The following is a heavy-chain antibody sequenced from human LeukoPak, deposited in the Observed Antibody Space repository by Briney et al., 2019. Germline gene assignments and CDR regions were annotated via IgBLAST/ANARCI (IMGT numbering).Heavy chain of an antibody. CDR3: SRGLDSRKLGY. CDR2: IHPSGML. CDR1: GASFSSGDQY. J-gene: IGHJ4*02. V-gene: IGHV4-31*03. D-gene: IGHD3-22*01. Sequence: PSETLSLTCTVSGASFSSGDQYWNWIRQSPGKGLDWIGSIHPSGMLYNNPSLESRVTISIDTSKNQFSLNLNSVTAADTAVYFCSRGLDSRKLGYWGQGTLVTVSS.